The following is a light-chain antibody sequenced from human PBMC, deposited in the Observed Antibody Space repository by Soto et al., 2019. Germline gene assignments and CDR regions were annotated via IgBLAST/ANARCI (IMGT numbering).Light chain of an antibody. V-gene: IGLV3-21*04. CDR2: YDS. CDR1: NIGSQS. Sequence: SYELTQPPSVSVAPGKTATITCGGNNIGSQSVHWYQQKPGQAPVLVIYYDSDRPSGIPERISGSNSGNTATLTISRVEAGDEAEYYCQVWDRSSDHRVFGGGTKLTVL. CDR3: QVWDRSSDHRV. J-gene: IGLJ2*01.